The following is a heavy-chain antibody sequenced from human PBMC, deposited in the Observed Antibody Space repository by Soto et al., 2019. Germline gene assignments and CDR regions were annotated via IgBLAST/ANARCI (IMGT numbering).Heavy chain of an antibody. J-gene: IGHJ4*02. Sequence: GALRLSGAASVFTGSSYDMSWVRQAPGKGLEWVSGVSASGSITSYADSAKGRFTISRDNAKNTMFLQMNSLRAEDTAVYFCAKGDCSGGRCYRGFDYWGQGTLVTVSS. CDR1: VFTGSSYD. CDR3: AKGDCSGGRCYRGFDY. D-gene: IGHD2-15*01. CDR2: VSASGSIT. V-gene: IGHV3-23*01.